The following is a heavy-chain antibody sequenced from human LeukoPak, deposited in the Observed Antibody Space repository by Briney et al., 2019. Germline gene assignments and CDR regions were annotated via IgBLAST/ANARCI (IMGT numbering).Heavy chain of an antibody. J-gene: IGHJ4*02. CDR1: GGTFSSYA. CDR2: IIPIFGTA. D-gene: IGHD3-22*01. V-gene: IGHV1-69*13. CDR3: ASQYYYDSSGYYYVDY. Sequence: SVKVSCKASGGTFSSYAISWVRQAPGQGLEWMGGIIPIFGTANYAQKFQGRVTITADESASTAYMELSSLRSEDTAVYYCASQYYYDSSGYYYVDYWGQGTLVTVSS.